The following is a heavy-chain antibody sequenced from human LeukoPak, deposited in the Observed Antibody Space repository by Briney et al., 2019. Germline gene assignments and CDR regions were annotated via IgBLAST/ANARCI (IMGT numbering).Heavy chain of an antibody. CDR2: IIPIFGTA. V-gene: IGHV1-69*05. D-gene: IGHD5-12*01. CDR1: GGTFSSYA. J-gene: IGHJ3*02. CDR3: ARGLVATILAPDAFDI. Sequence: ASVKVSCKASGGTFSSYAISWVRQAPGQGLEWMGRIIPIFGTANYAQTFQGRVTITTDESTSTAYMELSSLRSEDTAVYYCARGLVATILAPDAFDIWGQGTMVTVSS.